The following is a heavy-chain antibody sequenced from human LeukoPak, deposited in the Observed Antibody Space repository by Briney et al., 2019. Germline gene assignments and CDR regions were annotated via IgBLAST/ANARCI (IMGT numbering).Heavy chain of an antibody. Sequence: PGGSLRLSCAASGFTFSSYWMHWVRQAPGKGLVWVSRINSDGSSTSYADSVKGRFTISRDNAKNTLYLQMNSLRAEDTAAYYCAREGITMVRGPLDVWGQGTTVTVSS. CDR1: GFTFSSYW. J-gene: IGHJ6*02. V-gene: IGHV3-74*01. CDR3: AREGITMVRGPLDV. D-gene: IGHD3-10*01. CDR2: INSDGSST.